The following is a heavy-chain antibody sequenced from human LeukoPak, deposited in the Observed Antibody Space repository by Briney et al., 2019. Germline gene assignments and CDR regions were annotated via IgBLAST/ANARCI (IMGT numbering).Heavy chain of an antibody. CDR1: GGTFSSYA. CDR3: ASPEGGIAAAGLDY. D-gene: IGHD6-13*01. V-gene: IGHV1-69*04. J-gene: IGHJ4*02. CDR2: IIPILGIA. Sequence: SVKVSCKASGGTFSSYAISWVRQAPGQGLEWMGRIIPILGIANYAQKFQGRVTITADKSTSTAYMELSSLRSEDTAVYYCASPEGGIAAAGLDYWGQGTLVTVSS.